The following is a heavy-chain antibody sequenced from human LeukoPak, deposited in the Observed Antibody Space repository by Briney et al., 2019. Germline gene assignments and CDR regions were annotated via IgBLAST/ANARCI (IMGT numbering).Heavy chain of an antibody. V-gene: IGHV3-21*01. CDR3: ARDYYDSSGYYYPSDY. CDR1: GFTFSSYS. Sequence: GGSLRLSCAASGFTFSSYSMNWVRQVPGKGLEWVSSISSSSSYIYYADSVKGRFTISRDNAKNSLYLQMNSLRAEDTAVYYCARDYYDSSGYYYPSDYWGQGTLVTVSS. J-gene: IGHJ4*02. D-gene: IGHD3-22*01. CDR2: ISSSSSYI.